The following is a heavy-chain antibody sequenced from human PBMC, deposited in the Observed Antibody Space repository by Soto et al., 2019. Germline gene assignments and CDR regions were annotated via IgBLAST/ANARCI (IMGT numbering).Heavy chain of an antibody. Sequence: SVKVSCKASGYTFTGYYMHWVRQAPGQGLEWMGWINPNSGGTNYAQKFQGWATMTRDTSISTAYMELSRLRSDDTAVYYCASALRGYSGYALDYWGQGTLVTVSS. CDR3: ASALRGYSGYALDY. D-gene: IGHD5-12*01. CDR1: GYTFTGYY. J-gene: IGHJ4*02. V-gene: IGHV1-2*04. CDR2: INPNSGGT.